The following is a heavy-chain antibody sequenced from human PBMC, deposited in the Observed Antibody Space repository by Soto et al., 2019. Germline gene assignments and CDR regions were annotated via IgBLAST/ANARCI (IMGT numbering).Heavy chain of an antibody. CDR3: ARDRGAVVGQFFDY. CDR2: ISGNDGST. CDR1: GFTFSNYA. V-gene: IGHV3-23*01. D-gene: IGHD6-19*01. Sequence: PGGSLRLSCAASGFTFSNYAMSWVRQAPGKGLEWVSGISGNDGSTYYADSVKGRFTISRDNAKNSLYLQMNSLRGEDTAVYYCARDRGAVVGQFFDYWGQGTLVTVSS. J-gene: IGHJ4*02.